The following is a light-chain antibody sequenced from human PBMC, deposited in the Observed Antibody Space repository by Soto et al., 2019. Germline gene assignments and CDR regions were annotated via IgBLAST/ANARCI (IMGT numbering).Light chain of an antibody. V-gene: IGKV3-20*01. CDR3: QQYGSSPIT. CDR2: GAS. J-gene: IGKJ5*01. Sequence: ENLLTHSPYTLSLSSVERATLSCSAIQSVISTYLAWYQQKPGQAPRLLIYGASSRATGIPDRFSGSGSGTDFTLTISRLEPEDFAVYYCQQYGSSPITFGQGTRLEIK. CDR1: QSVISTY.